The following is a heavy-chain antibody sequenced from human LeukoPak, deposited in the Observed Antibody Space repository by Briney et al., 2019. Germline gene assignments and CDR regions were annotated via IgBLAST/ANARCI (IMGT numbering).Heavy chain of an antibody. Sequence: PSETLSLTCAVYGGSFSGYYWSWIRQPPGKGLEWIGEINHSGSTNYNPSLKSRVTISVETSKTQFSLKLSSVTAADTAVYYCARGREDGGSNFAYWGQGTLVTVSS. CDR3: ARGREDGGSNFAY. J-gene: IGHJ4*02. D-gene: IGHD3-10*01. V-gene: IGHV4-34*01. CDR2: INHSGST. CDR1: GGSFSGYY.